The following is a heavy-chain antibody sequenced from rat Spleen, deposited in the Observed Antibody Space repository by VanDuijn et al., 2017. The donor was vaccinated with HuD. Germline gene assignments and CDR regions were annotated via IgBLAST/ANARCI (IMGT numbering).Heavy chain of an antibody. J-gene: IGHJ4*01. CDR2: INPGGGNI. V-gene: IGHV5S13*01. D-gene: IGHD1-5*01. CDR3: ASQYGYNYGVMDA. Sequence: EVHLVESGGGLVQPGRSLKLSCAASGFTFSYYGMAWVRQTPTKGLEWVASINPGGGNIYYRDSVKGRFTISRDNAKSTLYLQMNSLRSEDTATDYCASQYGYNYGVMDAWGQGASVTVSS. CDR1: GFTFSYYG.